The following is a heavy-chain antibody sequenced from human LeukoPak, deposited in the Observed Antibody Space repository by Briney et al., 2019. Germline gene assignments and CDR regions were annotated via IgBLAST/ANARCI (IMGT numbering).Heavy chain of an antibody. D-gene: IGHD3-22*01. J-gene: IGHJ4*02. Sequence: PSETLSLTCTVSGYSISSGYYWGWIRQPPGKGLEWTGSIYHSGSTYYNPSLKSRVTISVDTSKNQFSLKLSSVTAADTAVYYCASPDPYYYDSSGYYPFDYWGQGTLVTVSS. V-gene: IGHV4-38-2*02. CDR3: ASPDPYYYDSSGYYPFDY. CDR1: GYSISSGYY. CDR2: IYHSGST.